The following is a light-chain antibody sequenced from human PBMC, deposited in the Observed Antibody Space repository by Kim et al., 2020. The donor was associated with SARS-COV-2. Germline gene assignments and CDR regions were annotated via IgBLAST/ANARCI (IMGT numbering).Light chain of an antibody. CDR3: QSYDNSWV. J-gene: IGLJ3*02. Sequence: QSVLTQPPSVSGAPGQTVTISCNGSSSNIGAGYEVHWYKQFPGAAPRLLISTNTNRPSEVPDRFSVSISDTSASLAITGLQTEDEADYYCQSYDNSWVFGGGTQLTVL. V-gene: IGLV1-40*01. CDR2: TNT. CDR1: SSNIGAGYE.